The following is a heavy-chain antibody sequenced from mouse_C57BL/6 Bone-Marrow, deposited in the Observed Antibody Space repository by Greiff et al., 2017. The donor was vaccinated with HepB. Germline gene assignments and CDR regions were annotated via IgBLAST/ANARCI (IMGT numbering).Heavy chain of an antibody. CDR3: ARQGGNYDAY. CDR1: GFTFSSYG. Sequence: EVNLVESGGDLVKPGGSLKLSCAASGFTFSSYGMSWVRPTPDKRLEWVATISSGGSYTYYPDSVKGRFTISRDNAKNTLYLQMSSLKSEDTAMYYCARQGGNYDAYWGQGTLVTVSA. V-gene: IGHV5-6*01. D-gene: IGHD2-1*01. CDR2: ISSGGSYT. J-gene: IGHJ3*01.